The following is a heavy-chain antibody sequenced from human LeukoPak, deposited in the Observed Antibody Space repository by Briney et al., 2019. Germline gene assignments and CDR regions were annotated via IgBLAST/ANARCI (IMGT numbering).Heavy chain of an antibody. CDR3: ARGPTVVVITDYYYYGMDV. J-gene: IGHJ6*02. CDR2: IIPIFGTA. D-gene: IGHD3-22*01. Sequence: SVTVSCKASGGTFSSYAISWVRQAPGQGLEWMGGIIPIFGTANYAQKFQGRVTITADESTSTAYMELSSLRSEDTAVYYCARGPTVVVITDYYYYGMDVWGQGTTVTVSS. CDR1: GGTFSSYA. V-gene: IGHV1-69*13.